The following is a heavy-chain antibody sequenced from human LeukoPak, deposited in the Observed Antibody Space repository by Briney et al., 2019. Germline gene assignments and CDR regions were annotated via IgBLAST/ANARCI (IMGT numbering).Heavy chain of an antibody. J-gene: IGHJ4*02. CDR1: GYSIKTGYY. CDR3: ARTRGGSGTFLSIIDY. CDR2: IDYAGNT. Sequence: PSETLSLNCSVSGYSIKTGYYWDWIRQSPGRGLEWIGNIDYAGNTYYNPSLNSRVTMSVDTSKNQFSLKLTAATAADTATYYCARTRGGSGTFLSIIDYWGQGTLVTVSS. D-gene: IGHD3-10*01. V-gene: IGHV4-38-2*02.